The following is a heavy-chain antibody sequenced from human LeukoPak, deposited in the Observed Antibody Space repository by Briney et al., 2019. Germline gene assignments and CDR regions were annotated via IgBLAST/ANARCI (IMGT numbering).Heavy chain of an antibody. CDR3: ARHGAAMAYDYMDV. J-gene: IGHJ6*03. CDR2: IYYSGST. Sequence: PSETLSLTCTVSGGSISSSSYYWGWIRLPPGKGLEWIGSIYYSGSTYYNPSLKSRVTISVDTSKNQFSLKLSSVTAADTAVYYCARHGAAMAYDYMDVWGKGTTVTVSS. CDR1: GGSISSSSYY. D-gene: IGHD5-18*01. V-gene: IGHV4-39*01.